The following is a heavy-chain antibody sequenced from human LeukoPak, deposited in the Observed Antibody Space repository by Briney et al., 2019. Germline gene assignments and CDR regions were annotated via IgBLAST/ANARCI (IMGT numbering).Heavy chain of an antibody. Sequence: PGGSLRLSCSASGFTFSDYDMNWIRQAPGKGLEWISAISGRSSHTYYGDSVKGRFSISRDNAKNTLYLQMNSLRAEDTAVYYCAKGQSGYPDWGQGTLVTVSS. D-gene: IGHD3-22*01. CDR1: GFTFSDYD. J-gene: IGHJ4*02. V-gene: IGHV3-21*04. CDR2: ISGRSSHT. CDR3: AKGQSGYPD.